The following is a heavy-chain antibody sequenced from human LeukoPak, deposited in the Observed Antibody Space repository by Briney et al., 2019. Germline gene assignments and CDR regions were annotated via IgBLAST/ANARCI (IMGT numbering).Heavy chain of an antibody. CDR1: GYTFTSYG. CDR3: ANEYYYDSSGGYYYYYYGMDV. D-gene: IGHD3-22*01. CDR2: INPNSGGT. Sequence: ASVKVSCKASGYTFTSYGISWVRQAPGQGLEWMGWINPNSGGTNYAQKFQGRVTMTRDTSISTAYMELSRLRSDDTAVYYCANEYYYDSSGGYYYYYYGMDVWGQGTTVTVSS. J-gene: IGHJ6*02. V-gene: IGHV1-2*02.